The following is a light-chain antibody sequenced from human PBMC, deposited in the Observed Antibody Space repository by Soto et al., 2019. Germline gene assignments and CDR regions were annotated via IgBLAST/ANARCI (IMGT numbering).Light chain of an antibody. CDR3: QQYGTLLHT. CDR1: QSVNGNY. J-gene: IGKJ2*01. CDR2: DAS. V-gene: IGKV3-20*01. Sequence: ENVLTQSPGTLYLSPGERATLSCRASQSVNGNYLAWYQQKPGQTPRPLIYDASSRATGIPDKFSGSVSGTDFTLTINRLEPEDFAVYYCQQYGTLLHTFGQGTRLEIK.